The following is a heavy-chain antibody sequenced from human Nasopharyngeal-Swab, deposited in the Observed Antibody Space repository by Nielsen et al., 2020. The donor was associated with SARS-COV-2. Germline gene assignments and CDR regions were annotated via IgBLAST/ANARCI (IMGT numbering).Heavy chain of an antibody. CDR2: IYYSGST. Sequence: SETLSLTCTVSGGSISSYYWTWIRQPPGRGLEWIGYIYYSGSTNYNPSLERRVTMSVDTSKNQFSLNLSSVTAADTAVYYCAVIPPGRWYFDYWGQGTLVTVSS. D-gene: IGHD2-21*01. CDR1: GGSISSYY. V-gene: IGHV4-59*01. J-gene: IGHJ4*02. CDR3: AVIPPGRWYFDY.